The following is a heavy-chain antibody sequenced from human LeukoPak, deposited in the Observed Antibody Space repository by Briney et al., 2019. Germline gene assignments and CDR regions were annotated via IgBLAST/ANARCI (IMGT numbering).Heavy chain of an antibody. J-gene: IGHJ3*02. Sequence: ASVPVSCKASGYTFTDYYMHWVRQAPGQGLEWMGWINPDSGVTNYPRKFQGRVTMTRDTSSSTAYMELIRLRSDDTAVYYCARDDTFDIWGQGTMVPRCS. CDR3: ARDDTFDI. V-gene: IGHV1-2*02. CDR2: INPDSGVT. CDR1: GYTFTDYY.